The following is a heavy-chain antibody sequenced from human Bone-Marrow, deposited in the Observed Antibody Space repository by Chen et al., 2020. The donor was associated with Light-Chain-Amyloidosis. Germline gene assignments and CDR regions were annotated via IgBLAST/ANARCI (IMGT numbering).Heavy chain of an antibody. V-gene: IGHV1-3*01. CDR1: GYTFTFHS. Sequence: QVQLVQSGAEVKKPGASVKISCKASGYTFTFHSIHWVRQAPGQRLEGMGWINAGNGNTRYSQNFQARVTITRDTSASTAYMEVSSLRSEDTAVYYCARGPPLQNWXQGTLVTVSS. CDR3: ARGPPLQN. J-gene: IGHJ4*02. CDR2: INAGNGNT.